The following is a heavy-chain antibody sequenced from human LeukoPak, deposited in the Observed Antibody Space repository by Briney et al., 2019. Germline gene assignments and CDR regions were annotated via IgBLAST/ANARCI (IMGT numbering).Heavy chain of an antibody. V-gene: IGHV3-30*18. D-gene: IGHD6-13*01. CDR3: AKKFPGIAAAGIDY. J-gene: IGHJ4*02. CDR2: MSYDGGNK. CDR1: GFTFSSYG. Sequence: SLSLSYAASGFTFSSYGMHWGRPAAGKGLEWAAVMSYDGGNKYFADSAKGRFTISRDNSKNTLYLQMNSLRAEDTAMYYCAKKFPGIAAAGIDYWGQGTLVTVSS.